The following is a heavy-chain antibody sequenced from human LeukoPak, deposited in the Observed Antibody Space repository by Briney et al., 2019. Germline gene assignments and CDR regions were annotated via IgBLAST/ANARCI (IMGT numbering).Heavy chain of an antibody. CDR1: GFTVSSNY. Sequence: PGGSLRLSCAASGFTVSSNYMSWVRQAPGKGLEWVSVIHSGGSTYYADSVKGRFTISRDNSKNTLYLQMNSLRAEDTAVYYCARSLSATKRHYYYDSSGYLDYWGQGTLVTVSS. D-gene: IGHD3-22*01. J-gene: IGHJ4*02. CDR2: IHSGGST. CDR3: ARSLSATKRHYYYDSSGYLDY. V-gene: IGHV3-66*01.